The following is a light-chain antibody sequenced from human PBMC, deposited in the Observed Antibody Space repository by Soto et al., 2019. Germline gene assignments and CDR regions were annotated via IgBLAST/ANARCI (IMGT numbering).Light chain of an antibody. CDR1: ETITNW. V-gene: IGKV1-5*03. CDR3: QQYESYWT. CDR2: KTS. Sequence: DIQMTQSPSTLSASIGDRVTITCRASETITNWLAWYQQKPGKAPKVLIYKTSSLESGVPSRFSGSGSGTAFTLTINSLQPDDFATYYCQQYESYWTFGQGTKVEVK. J-gene: IGKJ1*01.